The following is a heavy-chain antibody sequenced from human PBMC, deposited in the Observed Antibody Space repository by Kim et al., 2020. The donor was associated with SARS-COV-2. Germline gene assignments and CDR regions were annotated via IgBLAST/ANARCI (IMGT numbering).Heavy chain of an antibody. CDR3: ARASFDYGDYYFDY. J-gene: IGHJ4*02. CDR1: GFTVSSNY. D-gene: IGHD4-17*01. Sequence: GGSLRLSCAASGFTVSSNYMSWVRQAPGKGLEWVSVIYSGGSTYYADSVKGRFTISRDNSKNTLYLQMNSLRAEDTAVYYCARASFDYGDYYFDYWGQGTLVTVSS. CDR2: IYSGGST. V-gene: IGHV3-53*01.